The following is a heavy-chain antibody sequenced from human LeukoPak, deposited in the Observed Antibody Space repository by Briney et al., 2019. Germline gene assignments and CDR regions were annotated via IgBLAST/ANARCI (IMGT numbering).Heavy chain of an antibody. CDR3: ARDQEGGYFDY. CDR1: GLSVSTNY. V-gene: IGHV3-66*01. D-gene: IGHD3-16*01. Sequence: GGSLRLSCAASGLSVSTNYMSWVRQAPGKGLEGVSVIYSGGSTYYADSVKGRFTISRDNPKNTLYLKMNSLRAEDTAVYYCARDQEGGYFDYWGQGTLVTVSS. CDR2: IYSGGST. J-gene: IGHJ4*02.